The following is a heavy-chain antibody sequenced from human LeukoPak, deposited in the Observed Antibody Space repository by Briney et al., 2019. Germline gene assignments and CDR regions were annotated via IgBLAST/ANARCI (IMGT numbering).Heavy chain of an antibody. Sequence: GGSLRLSCAASGFTFSTYAMHRVRQAPGKGLEYVSAITTNGGSTYYANSVKGRFTISRENSKNTLYLQMGSLRAEDMAVYYCARGYVLLDYWGQGTLVTVSS. CDR2: ITTNGGST. CDR3: ARGYVLLDY. CDR1: GFTFSTYA. V-gene: IGHV3-64*01. J-gene: IGHJ4*02. D-gene: IGHD2/OR15-2a*01.